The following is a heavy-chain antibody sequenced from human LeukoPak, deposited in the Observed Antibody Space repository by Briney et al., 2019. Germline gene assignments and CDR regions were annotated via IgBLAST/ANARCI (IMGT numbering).Heavy chain of an antibody. D-gene: IGHD3-22*01. CDR3: ARGIGYDSSGYYGFRYYYYGMDV. Sequence: SETLSLTCTVSGGSISSGGYYWSWIRQHPGKGLEWIGYIYYSGSTYYNPSLKSRVTISVDTSKNQFSLKLSSVTAADTAVYYCARGIGYDSSGYYGFRYYYYGMDVWGQGTTVTVSS. J-gene: IGHJ6*02. CDR2: IYYSGST. V-gene: IGHV4-31*03. CDR1: GGSISSGGYY.